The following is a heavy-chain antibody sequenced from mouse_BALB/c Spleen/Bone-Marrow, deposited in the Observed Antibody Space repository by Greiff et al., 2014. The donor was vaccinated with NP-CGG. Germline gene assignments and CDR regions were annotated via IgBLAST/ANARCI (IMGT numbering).Heavy chain of an antibody. Sequence: VQLQQSGAELVKPGASVKLSCTASGFNIKDTYMHWVKQRPEQGLEWIGGIDPANGNTSYDPRFQGKTTITADTSSNTAYLQLSSLTSEDTAVYYCARYGGRYYAMDYWGQGTSVTVSS. J-gene: IGHJ4*01. D-gene: IGHD1-1*01. CDR1: GFNIKDTY. CDR3: ARYGGRYYAMDY. CDR2: IDPANGNT. V-gene: IGHV14-3*02.